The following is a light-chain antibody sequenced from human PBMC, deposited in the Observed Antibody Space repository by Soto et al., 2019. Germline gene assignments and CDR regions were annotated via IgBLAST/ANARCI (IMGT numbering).Light chain of an antibody. CDR1: PGVSNT. CDR3: QQSYSTPYT. Sequence: EIVMTQSPATVSLSPGERATLSCRASPGVSNTLAWYQQRPGQAPRLLIYGASIRAPGIPARFSGGGSGTEFTLTITSLQSEDFATYYCQQSYSTPYTFGQGTKLEIK. CDR2: GAS. J-gene: IGKJ2*01. V-gene: IGKV3-15*01.